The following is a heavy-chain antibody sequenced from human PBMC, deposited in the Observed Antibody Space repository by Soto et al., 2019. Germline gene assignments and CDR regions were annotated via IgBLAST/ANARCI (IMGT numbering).Heavy chain of an antibody. CDR3: ARDPGTGAALRAYHFDY. Sequence: SVKVSCKASGGTFSSYAISWVRQAPGQGLEWMGGIIPIFGTANYAQKFQGRVTITRDTSANTAYMELSSLRSEDTSVYYCARDPGTGAALRAYHFDYWGQGTLVTVSS. CDR2: IIPIFGTA. CDR1: GGTFSSYA. D-gene: IGHD1-1*01. V-gene: IGHV1-69*05. J-gene: IGHJ4*02.